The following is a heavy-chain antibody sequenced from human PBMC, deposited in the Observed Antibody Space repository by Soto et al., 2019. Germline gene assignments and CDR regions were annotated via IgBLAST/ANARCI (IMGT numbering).Heavy chain of an antibody. Sequence: SMRVSCAAAGYTFSSYGRHWVCQAPGKGLEYVSAISSNGGSTYYANSVKGRFTISRDNSKNTLYLQMGSLRAEDMAVYYCARGHELSLGVGPRYFDYWGQGTLVTVSS. D-gene: IGHD3-16*02. CDR1: GYTFSSYG. V-gene: IGHV3-64*01. CDR3: ARGHELSLGVGPRYFDY. CDR2: ISSNGGST. J-gene: IGHJ4*02.